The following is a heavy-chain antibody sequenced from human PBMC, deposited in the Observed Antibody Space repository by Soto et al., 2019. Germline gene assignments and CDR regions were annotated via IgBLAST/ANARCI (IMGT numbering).Heavy chain of an antibody. D-gene: IGHD5-12*01. V-gene: IGHV3-23*01. CDR2: ISGSGGST. CDR1: GFTFSSYA. Sequence: GGSLRLSCAASGFTFSSYAMSWVRQAPGKGLEWVSAISGSGGSTYYADPVKGRFTISRDNSKNTLYLQMNSLRAEDTAVYYCAKSYVDIVATIRGAYFDYWGQGTLVTVSS. J-gene: IGHJ4*02. CDR3: AKSYVDIVATIRGAYFDY.